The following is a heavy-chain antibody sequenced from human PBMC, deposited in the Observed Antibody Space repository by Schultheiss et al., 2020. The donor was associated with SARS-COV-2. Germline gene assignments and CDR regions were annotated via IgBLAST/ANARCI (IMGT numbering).Heavy chain of an antibody. Sequence: SETLSLTCTVSGDSISNSNWWSWVRQSPGKGLEWIGFIHDSGITNYNPSLKSRVTISVDTSKNQFSLKLTSVIAADTAVYYCARRRSDGNWYLDTWGQGTQVTVSS. CDR2: IHDSGIT. CDR3: ARRRSDGNWYLDT. V-gene: IGHV4-4*02. D-gene: IGHD4-23*01. CDR1: GDSISNSNW. J-gene: IGHJ4*02.